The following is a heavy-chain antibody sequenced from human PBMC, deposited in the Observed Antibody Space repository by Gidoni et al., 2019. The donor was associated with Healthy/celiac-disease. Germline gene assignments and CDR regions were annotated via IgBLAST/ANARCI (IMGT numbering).Heavy chain of an antibody. Sequence: QVQLQQWGAGLLKPSETLSLTCAVYGGSFSGYYWSWISQPPGKGLEWIGEINHSGLTNYNPSLKSRVTISVDTDKNQFSLKLSSVTAADTAVYYCARGAKRLTRYYDILTGYSYWGQGTLVTVSS. CDR2: INHSGLT. V-gene: IGHV4-34*01. CDR3: ARGAKRLTRYYDILTGYSY. J-gene: IGHJ4*02. D-gene: IGHD3-9*01. CDR1: GGSFSGYY.